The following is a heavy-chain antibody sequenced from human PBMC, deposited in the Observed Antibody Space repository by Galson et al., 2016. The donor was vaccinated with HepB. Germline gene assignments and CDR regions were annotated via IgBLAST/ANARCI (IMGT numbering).Heavy chain of an antibody. CDR3: ARASIIPGARMIFDP. V-gene: IGHV4-4*02. CDR2: IYHTGTS. J-gene: IGHJ5*02. CDR1: GGFINSTNW. D-gene: IGHD2-2*01. Sequence: SETLSLTCAVSGGFINSTNWWTWVRQVPGKGLEWIGEIYHTGTSNNNPFLSSRFTLSVDKSRNQFSLNLTSVTAADTAVYYCARASIIPGARMIFDPWGQGTLVTVSS.